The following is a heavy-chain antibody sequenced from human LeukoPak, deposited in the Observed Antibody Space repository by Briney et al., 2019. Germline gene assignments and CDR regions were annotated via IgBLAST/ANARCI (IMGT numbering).Heavy chain of an antibody. CDR3: AKDEPRPGIAAAGTTGNRFDY. CDR2: ISGSGGST. V-gene: IGHV3-23*01. J-gene: IGHJ4*02. CDR1: GFTFSSYA. D-gene: IGHD6-13*01. Sequence: PGGSLRLSCAASGFTFSSYAMSWVRQAPGKGLEWVSAISGSGGSTYYADSVKGRFTISRDNSKNTLYLQMNSLRAEDTAVYYCAKDEPRPGIAAAGTTGNRFDYWGQGTLVTVSS.